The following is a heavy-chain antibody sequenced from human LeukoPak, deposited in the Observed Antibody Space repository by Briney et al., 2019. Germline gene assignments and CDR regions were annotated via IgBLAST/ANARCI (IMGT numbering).Heavy chain of an antibody. CDR1: GFTFSSYW. V-gene: IGHV3-7*01. CDR2: IKQDGSEK. CDR3: ARGPKYCSSTSCWNYY. J-gene: IGHJ4*02. D-gene: IGHD2-2*01. Sequence: GGSLRLSCAASGFTFSSYWMTWVRQAPGKGLEWVANIKQDGSEKYYVDSVKGRFTISRDNAKNSLYLQMNSLRAEDTAVYYCARGPKYCSSTSCWNYYWGQGTLVTVSS.